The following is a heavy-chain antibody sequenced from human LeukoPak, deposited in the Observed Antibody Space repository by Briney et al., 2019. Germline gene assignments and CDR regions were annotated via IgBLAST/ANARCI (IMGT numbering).Heavy chain of an antibody. D-gene: IGHD3-22*01. J-gene: IGHJ1*01. Sequence: GGSLRLSCAASGFTFSSYAMSWVRQAPGKGLEWVSAISGSGGSTYYADSVKGRFTISRDNSKNTLYLQMNSLRAEDTAVYYRAKINVVTPEYFQHWGQGTLVTVSS. CDR2: ISGSGGST. CDR1: GFTFSSYA. CDR3: AKINVVTPEYFQH. V-gene: IGHV3-23*01.